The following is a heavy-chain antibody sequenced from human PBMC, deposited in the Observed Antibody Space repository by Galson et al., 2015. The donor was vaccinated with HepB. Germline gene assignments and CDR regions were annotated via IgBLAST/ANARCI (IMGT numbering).Heavy chain of an antibody. J-gene: IGHJ6*02. CDR2: IYPGDSDT. D-gene: IGHD5-12*01. CDR1: GYSFASYW. Sequence: QSGAEVKKPGESLKISCKGYGYSFASYWIGWVRQMPGKGLEWMGMIYPGDSDTRYSPSFQGQVTISVDKSISTAYLQWSSLKASDSATFYCASAHIDRGLGYYYGMDVWGQGTTVTVSS. V-gene: IGHV5-51*01. CDR3: ASAHIDRGLGYYYGMDV.